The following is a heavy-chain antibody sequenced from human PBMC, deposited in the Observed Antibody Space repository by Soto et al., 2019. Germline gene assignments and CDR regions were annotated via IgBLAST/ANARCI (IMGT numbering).Heavy chain of an antibody. J-gene: IGHJ6*02. CDR2: IGLAGDK. CDR1: GFTFSNYE. CDR3: AREGFRGVMSYYGMDV. D-gene: IGHD3-16*01. V-gene: IGHV3-13*04. Sequence: GGSLRLSCAASGFTFSNYEMHWVRQAPGKGLEWVSGIGLAGDKYYPGSLKGRFTISRDNAKNSLYLQMNSLRAEDTAVYYCAREGFRGVMSYYGMDVWGQGTTVTVSS.